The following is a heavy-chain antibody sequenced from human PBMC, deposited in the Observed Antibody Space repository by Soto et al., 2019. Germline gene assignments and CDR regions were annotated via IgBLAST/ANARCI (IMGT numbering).Heavy chain of an antibody. CDR3: ARFPYSSRTSFGMDV. V-gene: IGHV3-21*01. CDR1: GFTFSSYA. D-gene: IGHD6-13*01. Sequence: GGSLRLSCAASGFTFSSYAMHWVRQAPGKGLEWVSSISSSSSYIYYADSVKGRFTISRDNAKNSLYLQMNSLRAEDTAVYYCARFPYSSRTSFGMDVWGQGTTVTVSS. CDR2: ISSSSSYI. J-gene: IGHJ6*02.